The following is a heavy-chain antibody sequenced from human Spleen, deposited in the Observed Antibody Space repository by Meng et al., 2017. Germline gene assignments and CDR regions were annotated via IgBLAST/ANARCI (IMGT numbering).Heavy chain of an antibody. CDR3: VRSSGWVRTGFDP. J-gene: IGHJ5*02. V-gene: IGHV4-34*01. D-gene: IGHD6-19*01. CDR1: GGSFSGYY. CDR2: IGHSGIT. Sequence: QVKLQQWGAGLLKPSETLSLTCGVYGGSFSGYYWTWIRQPPGKGLEWIGSIGHSGITYYTPSLKSRVTVSIDTSKSQLSLKLTSVTAADTAVYYCVRSSGWVRTGFDPWGQGTLVTVSS.